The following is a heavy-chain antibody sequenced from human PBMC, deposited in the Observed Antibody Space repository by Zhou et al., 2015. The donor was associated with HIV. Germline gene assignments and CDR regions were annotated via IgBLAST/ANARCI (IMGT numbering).Heavy chain of an antibody. Sequence: LVQSGTEVRKPGSSVNVSCKASGGTFSGSDMSWVRQAPGQGLEWMGSITPMFQMETYAEKFRARLTITVDKSTRVAYMELSSLTSEDAAMYYCARDRGGAARPGWRYFDLWGRGTLVAVSS. CDR2: ITPMFQME. CDR1: GGTFSGSD. J-gene: IGHJ2*01. V-gene: IGHV1-69*04. CDR3: ARDRGGAARPGWRYFDL. D-gene: IGHD6-6*01.